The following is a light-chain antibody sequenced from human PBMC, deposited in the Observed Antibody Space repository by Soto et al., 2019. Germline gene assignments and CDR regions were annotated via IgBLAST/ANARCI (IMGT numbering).Light chain of an antibody. CDR2: DVS. CDR3: SSYTTSNTRQVV. CDR1: SSDVGGYNY. V-gene: IGLV2-14*03. J-gene: IGLJ1*01. Sequence: LTQPASVSGSPGQSITISCTGTSSDVGGYNYVSWYQHHPGKAPKLIIYDVSNRPSGVSIRFSGSKSDNTASLTISGLQPEDEADYHCSSYTTSNTRQVVFGTGTKVTVL.